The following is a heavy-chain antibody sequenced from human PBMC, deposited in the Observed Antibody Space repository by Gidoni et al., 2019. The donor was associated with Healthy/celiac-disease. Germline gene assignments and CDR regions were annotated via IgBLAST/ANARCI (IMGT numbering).Heavy chain of an antibody. D-gene: IGHD3-22*01. CDR3: ARDYGGYDSSGFVDY. CDR2: ISSSSSYI. CDR1: GFTFSSYS. Sequence: EVQLVESGGGLVKPGGSLRLSCAASGFTFSSYSMNWVRQAPGKGLEWVSSISSSSSYIYYADSVKGRFTISRDNAKNSLYLQMNSLRAEDTAVYYCARDYGGYDSSGFVDYWGQGTLVTVSS. V-gene: IGHV3-21*01. J-gene: IGHJ4*02.